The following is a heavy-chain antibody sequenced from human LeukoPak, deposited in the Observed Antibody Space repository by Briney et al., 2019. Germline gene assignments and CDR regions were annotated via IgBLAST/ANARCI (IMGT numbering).Heavy chain of an antibody. CDR2: INHSGTS. V-gene: IGHV4-34*01. CDR1: GGSFSDYY. CDR3: ASNGPRRSDTSRYYFDS. Sequence: PSETLSLTCAVYGGSFSDYYWSWVRQSPGKGLEWIGEINHSGTSNYNPSLKSRLTISVDTPKNQFSLSLSSLTAADTAVYYCASNGPRRSDTSRYYFDSWGQGTLVTVSS. D-gene: IGHD3-22*01. J-gene: IGHJ4*02.